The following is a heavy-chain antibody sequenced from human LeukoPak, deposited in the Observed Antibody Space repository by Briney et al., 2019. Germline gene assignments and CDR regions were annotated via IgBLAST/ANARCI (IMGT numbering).Heavy chain of an antibody. V-gene: IGHV1-18*04. Sequence: ASVKVSYKASGYTFTGYYIHWVRQAPGQGLEWMGWISAYNGSTNYAQKLQGRVTMTTDTSTSTAYMELRSLRSDDTAVYYCARAGRYCSSTSCYHSDYWGQGTLVTVSS. CDR3: ARAGRYCSSTSCYHSDY. D-gene: IGHD2-2*01. CDR1: GYTFTGYY. CDR2: ISAYNGST. J-gene: IGHJ4*02.